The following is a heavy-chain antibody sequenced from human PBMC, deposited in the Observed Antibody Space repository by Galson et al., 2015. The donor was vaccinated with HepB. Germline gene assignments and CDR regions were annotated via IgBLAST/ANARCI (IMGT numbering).Heavy chain of an antibody. D-gene: IGHD2-15*01. J-gene: IGHJ4*02. CDR2: IYPGDSDT. CDR3: ARRAYCSGGSCYYFDY. V-gene: IGHV5-51*03. Sequence: QSGAEVKKPGESLKISCKGSGYSFTSYWIGWVRQMPGKGLEWMGIIYPGDSDTRYSPSFQGQVTISADKSISTAYLQWSSLKASDTAMYYCARRAYCSGGSCYYFDYWGQGTLVTVSS. CDR1: GYSFTSYW.